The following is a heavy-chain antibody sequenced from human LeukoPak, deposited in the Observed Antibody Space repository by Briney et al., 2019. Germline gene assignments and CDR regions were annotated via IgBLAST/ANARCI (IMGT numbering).Heavy chain of an antibody. CDR2: IYYSGTT. CDR3: ARHVDYGDYDLGFDY. Sequence: SETLSLTCTVSGDSISSRNYYWGWIRQPPGQGLEWIGRIYYSGTTYYNPSLKSRVTISVDTSKNQFSLKLSSVTAADTAVYYCARHVDYGDYDLGFDYWGQGTLVTVSS. V-gene: IGHV4-39*01. CDR1: GDSISSRNYY. D-gene: IGHD4-17*01. J-gene: IGHJ4*02.